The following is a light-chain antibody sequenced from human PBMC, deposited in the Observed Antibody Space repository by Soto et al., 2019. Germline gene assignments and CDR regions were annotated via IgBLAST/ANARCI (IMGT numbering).Light chain of an antibody. Sequence: DSPMTQSPSSMSASVGDRVTITCRASQSISSYLNWYQQKPGKAPKLLIYAASSLQGGVPSRFSGSGSGTDFTLTISSLQREDCAIYYCQQSSSTALTFGGGTKVEIK. CDR2: AAS. CDR1: QSISSY. CDR3: QQSSSTALT. J-gene: IGKJ4*01. V-gene: IGKV1-39*01.